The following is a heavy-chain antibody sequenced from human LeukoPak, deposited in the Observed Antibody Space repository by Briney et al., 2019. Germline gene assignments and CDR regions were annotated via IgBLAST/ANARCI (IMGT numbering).Heavy chain of an antibody. D-gene: IGHD2-15*01. V-gene: IGHV3-23*05. Sequence: GGSLRLSCAASGFTFSNYVMGWVRQDAGKGLQWVSIINGRGSFTSYAHSVKGRLTISRDNSKSTLYLQMNSLRAEDTAVYYCAKAEGYCSGTWCFRWFDWWGQGTLVTVSS. CDR3: AKAEGYCSGTWCFRWFDW. CDR1: GFTFSNYV. J-gene: IGHJ4*02. CDR2: INGRGSFT.